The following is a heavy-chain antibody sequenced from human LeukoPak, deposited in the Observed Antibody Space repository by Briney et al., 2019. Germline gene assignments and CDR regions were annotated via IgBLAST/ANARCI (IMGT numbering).Heavy chain of an antibody. CDR3: ARGDPRSTVTTYQYYYYGMDV. CDR1: GYTFTSYA. D-gene: IGHD4-17*01. Sequence: ASVKVSCKASGYTFTSYAMNWVRQAPGQGLEWMGWINTNTGNPTYAQGFTGRFVFSVDTSVSTAYLQISSLKAEDTAVYYYARGDPRSTVTTYQYYYYGMDVWGQGTTVTVSS. J-gene: IGHJ6*02. CDR2: INTNTGNP. V-gene: IGHV7-4-1*02.